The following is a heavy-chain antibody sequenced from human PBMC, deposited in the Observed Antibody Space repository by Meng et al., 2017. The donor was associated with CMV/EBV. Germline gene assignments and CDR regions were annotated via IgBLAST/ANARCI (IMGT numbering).Heavy chain of an antibody. CDR1: GGSISSCGYY. D-gene: IGHD3-22*01. CDR2: IYYSGST. Sequence: SGGSISSCGYYWSWIRQHPGKGLEWIGYIYYSGSTYYNPSLKSRVTISVDTSKNQFSLKLSSVTAADTAVYYCARDQRDSSGYYFDYWGQGTLVTVSS. V-gene: IGHV4-31*02. J-gene: IGHJ4*02. CDR3: ARDQRDSSGYYFDY.